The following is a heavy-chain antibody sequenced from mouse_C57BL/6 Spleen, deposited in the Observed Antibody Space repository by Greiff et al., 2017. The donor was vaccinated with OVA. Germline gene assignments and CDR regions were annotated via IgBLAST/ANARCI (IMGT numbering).Heavy chain of an antibody. D-gene: IGHD1-1*01. CDR2: INYDGSST. V-gene: IGHV5-16*01. CDR1: GFTFSDYY. Sequence: EVNLVESEGGLVQPGSSMKLSCTASGFTFSDYYMAWVRQVPEKGLEWVANINYDGSSTYYLDSLKSRFIISRDNAKNILYLQMSSLKSEDTATYYCARDRGRGGAMDYWGQGTSVTVSS. CDR3: ARDRGRGGAMDY. J-gene: IGHJ4*01.